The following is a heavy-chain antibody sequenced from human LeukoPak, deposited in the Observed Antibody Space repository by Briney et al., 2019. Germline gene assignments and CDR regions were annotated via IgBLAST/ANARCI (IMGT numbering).Heavy chain of an antibody. V-gene: IGHV1-3*01. D-gene: IGHD3/OR15-3a*01. CDR1: GYTFTSYA. J-gene: IGHJ4*02. CDR3: AKEPWTMQNSGSALFEY. CDR2: INAGNGNT. Sequence: EASVKVSCKASGYTFTSYAMHWVRQAPGQRLEWIGWINAGNGNTKYSQKFQGRVTITRDTSASTAYMELSSLRSEDTAVYYCAKEPWTMQNSGSALFEYWGLGTLVTVSS.